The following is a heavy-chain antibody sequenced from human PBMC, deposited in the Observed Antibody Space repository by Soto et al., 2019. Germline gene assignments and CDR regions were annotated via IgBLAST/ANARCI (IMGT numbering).Heavy chain of an antibody. D-gene: IGHD3-22*01. Sequence: PGGSLRLSCAASGFTFSDYYMSWIRQAPGKGLEWVSYISTSGSTINYADSVKGRFTISRDNSKNSLYLQMNSLRAEDTAVYYCAKDQVQVDSSGYTTDYWGQGTLVTVSS. CDR1: GFTFSDYY. CDR2: ISTSGSTI. CDR3: AKDQVQVDSSGYTTDY. J-gene: IGHJ4*02. V-gene: IGHV3-11*01.